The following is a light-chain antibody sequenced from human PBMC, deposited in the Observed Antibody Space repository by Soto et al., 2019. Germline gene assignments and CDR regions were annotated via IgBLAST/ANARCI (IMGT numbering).Light chain of an antibody. V-gene: IGLV2-14*01. Sequence: SALTQPASVYGSPGQSITISCTGTSSDVGFSNYVFWYQQHPGKAPKLIISDVSNRPSGVSNRFSGSKSGNTASLTISGLQAEDEADYYCSSYTSSSTDVFGTGTKVTVL. CDR3: SSYTSSSTDV. J-gene: IGLJ1*01. CDR1: SSDVGFSNY. CDR2: DVS.